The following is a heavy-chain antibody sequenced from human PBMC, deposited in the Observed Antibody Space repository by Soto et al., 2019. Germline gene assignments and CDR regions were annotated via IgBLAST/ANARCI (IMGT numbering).Heavy chain of an antibody. CDR1: GYTFTSYA. CDR2: INAGNGNT. CDR3: ARAAPSYSSSWYLNY. D-gene: IGHD6-13*01. J-gene: IGHJ4*02. V-gene: IGHV1-3*01. Sequence: QVQLVQSGAEVKKPGASVKVSCKASGYTFTSYAMHWVRQAPGQRLEWMGWINAGNGNTKYSQKFQGRVTITRDTSASTAYMELSCLRSEDTAVYYCARAAPSYSSSWYLNYWGQGTLVTVSS.